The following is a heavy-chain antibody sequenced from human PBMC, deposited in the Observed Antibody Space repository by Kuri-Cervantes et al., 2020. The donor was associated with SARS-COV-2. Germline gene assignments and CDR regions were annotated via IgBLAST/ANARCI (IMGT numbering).Heavy chain of an antibody. J-gene: IGHJ3*02. CDR2: IYYSGST. D-gene: IGHD3-3*01. CDR3: ARVVSRTIFGVVKPDAFDI. Sequence: SETLSLTCTVSGGSISSGSYYWGWIRQPPGKGLEWIGSIYYSGSTYYNPSLKSRVTISVDTSKNQFSLKLSSVTAADTAVYYCARVVSRTIFGVVKPDAFDIWGQGTMVTVSS. V-gene: IGHV4-39*07. CDR1: GGSISSGSYY.